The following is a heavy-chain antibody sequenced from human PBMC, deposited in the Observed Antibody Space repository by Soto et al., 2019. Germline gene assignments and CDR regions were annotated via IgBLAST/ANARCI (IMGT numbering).Heavy chain of an antibody. D-gene: IGHD5-12*01. CDR3: AKAPHASDYAGRGFDF. V-gene: IGHV3-23*01. CDR1: GFTFSSYA. CDR2: ISSGGTRI. Sequence: EVQLLESGGGLQQPGGSLRLSCAASGFTFSSYAMGWVRQAPGKGLEWVSSISSGGTRIYYADSVRGRFTISRDNSKSTLYLQMNSPRAEDAAVFYCAKAPHASDYAGRGFDFWGQGTLVNVSS. J-gene: IGHJ4*02.